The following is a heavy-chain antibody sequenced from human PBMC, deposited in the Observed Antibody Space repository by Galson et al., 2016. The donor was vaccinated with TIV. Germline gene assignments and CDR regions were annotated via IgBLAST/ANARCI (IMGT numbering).Heavy chain of an antibody. V-gene: IGHV1-69*04. J-gene: IGHJ6*02. CDR1: GGTFSSYA. Sequence: CKASGGTFSSYAISWVRQAPRQGLEWMGRIVPILSVTNYAQNFQGRVTITADISTNTAYMELSSLKSEDTAVYYCARYCSTANCYGSLTYDNDVWGQGTTVAVSS. D-gene: IGHD2-2*01. CDR2: IVPILSVT. CDR3: ARYCSTANCYGSLTYDNDV.